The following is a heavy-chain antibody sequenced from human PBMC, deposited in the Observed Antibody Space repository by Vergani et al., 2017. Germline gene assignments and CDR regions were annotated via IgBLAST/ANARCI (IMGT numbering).Heavy chain of an antibody. CDR2: ISWNSGSL. Sequence: EVQLVESGGGLVQPGRSLRLSCAASGFTFADYAMHWVRQAPGKGLEWVSGISWNSGSLGYADAVKGRFTISRDNTKNTLYLHMNSLRAEDTAGYYCARGPGNRPPQWLVRGDAFDIWGQGTMVTVSS. CDR1: GFTFADYA. J-gene: IGHJ3*02. D-gene: IGHD6-19*01. CDR3: ARGPGNRPPQWLVRGDAFDI. V-gene: IGHV3-9*01.